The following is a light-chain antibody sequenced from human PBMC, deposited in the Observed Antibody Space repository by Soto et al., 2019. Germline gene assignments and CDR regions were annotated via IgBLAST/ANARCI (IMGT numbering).Light chain of an antibody. J-gene: IGKJ3*01. CDR1: QDISSY. V-gene: IGKV1-33*01. CDR2: DAS. Sequence: DIQMTQSPSSLSSSVGDRVTITCQASQDISSYLNWYQLKLGKAPKLLIYDASNLETGVPLRFSASGSGTDFTFTITGLQPEDSATYFCQRYDSLPLSFGPGTTVHFK. CDR3: QRYDSLPLS.